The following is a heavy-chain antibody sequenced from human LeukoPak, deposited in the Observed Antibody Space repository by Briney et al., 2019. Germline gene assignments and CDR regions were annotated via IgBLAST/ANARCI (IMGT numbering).Heavy chain of an antibody. J-gene: IGHJ4*02. D-gene: IGHD2-2*01. CDR3: ARDAAPGVVPAAYFDY. Sequence: ASVEVSCKASGYTYYMHWVRQAPGQGLEWMGWINPNSGGTNYAQKLQGRVTMTTDTSTSTAYMELRSLRSDDTAVYYCARDAAPGVVPAAYFDYWGQGTLVTVSS. CDR2: INPNSGGT. CDR1: GYTYY. V-gene: IGHV1-2*02.